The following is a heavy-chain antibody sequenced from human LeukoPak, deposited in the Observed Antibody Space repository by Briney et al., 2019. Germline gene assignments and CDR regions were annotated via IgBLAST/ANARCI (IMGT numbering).Heavy chain of an antibody. CDR2: IMPLFGTA. D-gene: IGHD4-17*01. J-gene: IGHJ5*02. CDR3: ARDVHGDYGSGWFDP. CDR1: GGTFNNSA. V-gene: IGHV1-69*05. Sequence: SVKVSCKTSGGTFNNSAISWVRQAPGQGLEWLGGIMPLFGTAAYAQKFQGRVTITKDESTRTVYLELTSLTSDDTAVYYCARDVHGDYGSGWFDPWGQGTLVSVSS.